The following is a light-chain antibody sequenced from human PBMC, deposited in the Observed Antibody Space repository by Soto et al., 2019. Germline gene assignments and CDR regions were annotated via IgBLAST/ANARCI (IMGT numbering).Light chain of an antibody. V-gene: IGKV3-20*01. CDR1: QSVSSSY. Sequence: EIVLTQSPGTLSLSPGERATRSCRASQSVSSSYLAWYQQKPGQAPRLLIYGASSRAAGIPDRFSGSGSGTDFTLTISRLEPEDFAVYYCQQHGSSPLTFGGGTKVDIK. CDR2: GAS. CDR3: QQHGSSPLT. J-gene: IGKJ4*01.